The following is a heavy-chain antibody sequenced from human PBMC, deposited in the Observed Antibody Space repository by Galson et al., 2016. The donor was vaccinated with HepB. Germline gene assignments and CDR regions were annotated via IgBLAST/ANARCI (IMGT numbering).Heavy chain of an antibody. D-gene: IGHD7-27*01. CDR3: ARSYLLGRGFGW. V-gene: IGHV6-1*01. J-gene: IGHJ4*02. CDR1: GDSVSSNSAG. CDR2: TFYRSNWQN. Sequence: CAISGDSVSSNSAGWNWIRQSPSRGLEWLGRTFYRSNWQNHYAESVKGRITINPDPSKNQFSLQLSPVTPEYTAVYYCARSYLLGRGFGWWGQGTLVTVSS.